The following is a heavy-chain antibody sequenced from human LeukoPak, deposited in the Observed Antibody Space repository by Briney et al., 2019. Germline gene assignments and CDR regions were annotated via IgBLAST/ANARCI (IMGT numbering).Heavy chain of an antibody. Sequence: GGSQRLSCAASGFALGDYYMSWIRQAPGKGLEWVSYISSSSIYTNYADSVKGRFTIPRDNAKNSLYLQMNSLRAEDTAVYYCARDREYYFDYWGQGTLVTVSS. V-gene: IGHV3-11*06. CDR1: GFALGDYY. CDR3: ARDREYYFDY. J-gene: IGHJ4*02. CDR2: ISSSSIYT.